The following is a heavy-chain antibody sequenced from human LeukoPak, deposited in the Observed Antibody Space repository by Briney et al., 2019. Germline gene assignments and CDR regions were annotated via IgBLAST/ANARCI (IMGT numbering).Heavy chain of an antibody. D-gene: IGHD6-13*01. Sequence: SVKVSCKASGGTFSSYAISWVRQAPGQGLEWMGRIIPILGIANYAQKFQGRVTITADKSTSTAYMELSSLRSEDTAVYYCQYRAASIAAAGTVYWGQGTLVTVSS. CDR1: GGTFSSYA. CDR2: IIPILGIA. CDR3: QYRAASIAAAGTVY. J-gene: IGHJ4*02. V-gene: IGHV1-69*04.